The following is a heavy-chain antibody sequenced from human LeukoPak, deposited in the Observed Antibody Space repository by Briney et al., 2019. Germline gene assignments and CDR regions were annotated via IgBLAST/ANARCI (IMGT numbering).Heavy chain of an antibody. Sequence: TASETLSLTCTVSGGSISSSSYYWGWIRQPPGKGLEWIGSIYYSGSTYYNPSLKSRVTISVDTSKNQFSLKLSSVTAADTAVYYCARVGDTAMAPFASWGQGILVTVSS. CDR2: IYYSGST. J-gene: IGHJ4*02. D-gene: IGHD5-18*01. V-gene: IGHV4-39*07. CDR1: GGSISSSSYY. CDR3: ARVGDTAMAPFAS.